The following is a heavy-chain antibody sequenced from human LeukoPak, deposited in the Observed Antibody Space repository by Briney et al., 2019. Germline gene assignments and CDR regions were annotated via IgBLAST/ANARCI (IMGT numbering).Heavy chain of an antibody. Sequence: GGSLRLSCAASGFTFSSYGMHWVRQAPGKGLEWVAVISYDGSNKYYADPVKGRFTISRDNSKNTLYLQMNSLRAEDTAVYYCAKPQVGELSAGMDVWGQGTTVTVSS. CDR3: AKPQVGELSAGMDV. CDR1: GFTFSSYG. J-gene: IGHJ6*02. V-gene: IGHV3-30*18. CDR2: ISYDGSNK. D-gene: IGHD3-10*01.